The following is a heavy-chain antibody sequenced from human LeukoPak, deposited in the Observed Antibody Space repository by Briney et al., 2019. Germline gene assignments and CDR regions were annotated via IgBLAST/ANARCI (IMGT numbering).Heavy chain of an antibody. D-gene: IGHD2-15*01. J-gene: IGHJ4*02. V-gene: IGHV3-23*01. CDR3: ARVGPDRIGYCSGGSCHDY. CDR1: GFTFSSYA. Sequence: GGSLRLSCAASGFTFSSYAMSWVRQAPGKGLEWISGISGRDGSTYYVDSVKGRFTISRDNSKNTLYLQMNSLRAEDTAVYYCARVGPDRIGYCSGGSCHDYWGQGTLVTVSS. CDR2: ISGRDGST.